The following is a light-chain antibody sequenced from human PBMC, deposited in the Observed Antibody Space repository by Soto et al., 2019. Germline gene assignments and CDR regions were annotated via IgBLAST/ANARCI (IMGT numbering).Light chain of an antibody. CDR3: QQYGSSPVT. Sequence: EIVLTQSPGTLSLSPGERATLSCRASQSVSSNYLAWYQQKPGQAPRLLIRGASSRGTGIPDRFSGSGSGTDFTLTISRLEPEDFEVYSCQQYGSSPVTLGQGTKVDIK. J-gene: IGKJ1*01. V-gene: IGKV3-20*01. CDR1: QSVSSNY. CDR2: GAS.